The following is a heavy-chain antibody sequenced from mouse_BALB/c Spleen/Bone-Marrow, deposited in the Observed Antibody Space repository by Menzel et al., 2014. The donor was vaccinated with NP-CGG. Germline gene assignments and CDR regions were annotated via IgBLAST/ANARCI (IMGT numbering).Heavy chain of an antibody. Sequence: VQGVESGAELVRPGTSVKVSCKASGYAFTNYWIEWVKQRPGQGLEWTGVINPGSGGSNYNEKFKGKATLTADKSSSTAYMQLSSLTSDDSAVYFCVREMTRYAMDYWGQGTSVTVSS. J-gene: IGHJ4*01. CDR2: INPGSGGS. CDR3: VREMTRYAMDY. CDR1: GYAFTNYW. V-gene: IGHV1-54*01.